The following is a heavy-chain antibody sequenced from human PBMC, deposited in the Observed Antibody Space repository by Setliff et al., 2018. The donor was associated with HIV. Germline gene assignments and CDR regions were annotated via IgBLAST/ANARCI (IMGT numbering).Heavy chain of an antibody. Sequence: TLSLTCAVYGGSFSGYYWSWIRQPPGKGLEWIGEINHSGITNYNPSLKSRVTISVDTAKNQFSLKLSSVAAADTAVYYCARGLTVHDNFDIWGQGTMVTVSS. CDR3: ARGLTVHDNFDI. CDR2: INHSGIT. D-gene: IGHD3-22*01. V-gene: IGHV4-34*01. J-gene: IGHJ3*02. CDR1: GGSFSGYY.